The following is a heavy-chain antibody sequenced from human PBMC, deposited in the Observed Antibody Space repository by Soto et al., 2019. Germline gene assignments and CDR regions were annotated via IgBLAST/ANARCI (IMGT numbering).Heavy chain of an antibody. CDR3: HEGYCSTTSCRHDY. D-gene: IGHD2-2*01. J-gene: IGHJ4*02. Sequence: QVQLVQSGAEVKKPGSSVKVSCKASEGTFTSYTISWVRQAPGQGLEWMGRIIPILGIANYAQKFQGRVTITADKSTSTAYMELSSLRSEDTAVYYCHEGYCSTTSCRHDYWGQGTLVTVSS. CDR1: EGTFTSYT. V-gene: IGHV1-69*02. CDR2: IIPILGIA.